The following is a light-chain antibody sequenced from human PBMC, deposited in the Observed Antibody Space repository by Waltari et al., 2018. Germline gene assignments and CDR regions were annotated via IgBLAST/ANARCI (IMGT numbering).Light chain of an antibody. V-gene: IGKV3-15*01. Sequence: ERASTKPTATLSWWPGERATLSCRASGSVSGSLAVYQQRPGQAPRILIYGASTRATGTPARFSGSGSGTEFTLTISSLQSEDFAVYYCQQYSKWPPLTFGGGTKVEIK. CDR2: GAS. CDR1: GSVSGS. J-gene: IGKJ4*01. CDR3: QQYSKWPPLT.